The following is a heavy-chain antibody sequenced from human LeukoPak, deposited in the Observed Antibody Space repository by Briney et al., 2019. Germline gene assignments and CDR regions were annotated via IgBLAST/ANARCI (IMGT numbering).Heavy chain of an antibody. Sequence: SGGSLRLSCAASGFTFSSYAMSWVRQAPGKGLEWVPGISVSGGSTAYADSVKGRFTISRDNPRNTLHMQMNSLRAEDTALYYCAIMHPYYEGNGYWVQWGQGTLVTVSS. CDR1: GFTFSSYA. V-gene: IGHV3-23*01. CDR3: AIMHPYYEGNGYWVQ. J-gene: IGHJ4*02. D-gene: IGHD3-22*01. CDR2: ISVSGGST.